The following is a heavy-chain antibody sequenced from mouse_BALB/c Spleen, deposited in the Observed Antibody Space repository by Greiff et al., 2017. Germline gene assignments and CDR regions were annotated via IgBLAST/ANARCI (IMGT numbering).Heavy chain of an antibody. Sequence: VQLQQSGAELVKPGASVKLSCTASGFNIKDTYMHWVKQRPEQGLEWIGRIDPANGNTKYDPKFQGKATITADTSSNTAYLQLSSLTSEDTAVYYCASPYYYGSSYGAYWGQGTLVTVSA. D-gene: IGHD1-1*01. V-gene: IGHV14-3*02. J-gene: IGHJ3*01. CDR3: ASPYYYGSSYGAY. CDR2: IDPANGNT. CDR1: GFNIKDTY.